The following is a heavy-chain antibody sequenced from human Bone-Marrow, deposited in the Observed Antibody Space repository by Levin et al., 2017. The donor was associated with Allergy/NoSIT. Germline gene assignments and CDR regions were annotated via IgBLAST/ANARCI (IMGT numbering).Heavy chain of an antibody. CDR3: ARVSDFWSGYYIYYFDY. J-gene: IGHJ4*02. V-gene: IGHV4-38-2*01. CDR1: GYSISSGYY. D-gene: IGHD3-3*01. Sequence: SETLSLTCAVSGYSISSGYYWGWIRQPPGKGLEWIGSIYHSGSTYYNPSLKSRVTISVDTSKNQFSLKLSSVTAADTAVYYCARVSDFWSGYYIYYFDYWGQGTLVTVSS. CDR2: IYHSGST.